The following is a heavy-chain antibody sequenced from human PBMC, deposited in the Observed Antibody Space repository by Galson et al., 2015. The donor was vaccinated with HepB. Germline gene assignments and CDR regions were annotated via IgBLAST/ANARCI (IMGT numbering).Heavy chain of an antibody. CDR3: VREGDYSGSYSYFDY. D-gene: IGHD1-26*01. CDR2: IIPIFGTT. CDR1: GGTFSSYG. J-gene: IGHJ4*02. V-gene: IGHV1-69*06. Sequence: SVKVSCKASGGTFSSYGFSWVRQAPGRGLEWMGGIIPIFGTTKYAQKFQGRVTITADKSTTTAYMELSRLTSEDTAVYYCVREGDYSGSYSYFDYWGQGTLVTVSS.